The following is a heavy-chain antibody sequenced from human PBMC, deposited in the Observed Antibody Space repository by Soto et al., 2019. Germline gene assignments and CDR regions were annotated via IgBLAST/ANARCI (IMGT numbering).Heavy chain of an antibody. V-gene: IGHV1-24*01. Sequence: GASVKVSCKVSGYTLTELSMHWVRQAPGKGLEWMGGFDPEDGETIYAQKFQGRVTMTEDTSTDTAYMELSSLRSEDTAVYYCATDRYCSSTSCYHVYFDYWGQGTLVTVS. CDR2: FDPEDGET. CDR3: ATDRYCSSTSCYHVYFDY. J-gene: IGHJ4*02. CDR1: GYTLTELS. D-gene: IGHD2-2*01.